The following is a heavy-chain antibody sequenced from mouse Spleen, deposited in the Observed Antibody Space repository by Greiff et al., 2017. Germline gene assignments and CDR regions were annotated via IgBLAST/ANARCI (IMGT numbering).Heavy chain of an antibody. J-gene: IGHJ3*01. CDR1: GYTFTSYW. CDR3: AFDGYYEGFAY. D-gene: IGHD2-3*01. CDR2: IHPNSGST. V-gene: IGHV1-64*01. Sequence: QVQLKQPGAELVKPGASVKLSCKASGYTFTSYWMHWVKQRPGQGLEWIGMIHPNSGSTNYNEKFKSKATLTVDKSSSTAYMQLSSLTSEDSAVYYCAFDGYYEGFAYWGQGTLVTVSA.